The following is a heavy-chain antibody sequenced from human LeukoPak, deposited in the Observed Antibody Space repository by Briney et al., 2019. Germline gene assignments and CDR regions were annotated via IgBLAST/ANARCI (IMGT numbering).Heavy chain of an antibody. CDR2: ISSSGSTI. V-gene: IGHV3-48*03. J-gene: IGHJ4*02. Sequence: GGSLRLSCAASGFTFSSYEMNWVRQAPGKGLEWVSYISSSGSTIYYADSVKGRSTISRDNAKNSLYLQMNSLRAEDTAVYYCARDAEMFGGLRNYFDYWGQGTLVTVSS. D-gene: IGHD3-3*01. CDR3: ARDAEMFGGLRNYFDY. CDR1: GFTFSSYE.